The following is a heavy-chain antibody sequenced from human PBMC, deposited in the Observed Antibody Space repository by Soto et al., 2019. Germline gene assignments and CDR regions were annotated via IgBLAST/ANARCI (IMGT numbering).Heavy chain of an antibody. CDR3: TSLYDYIWGSLPDNFDY. D-gene: IGHD3-16*01. J-gene: IGHJ4*02. V-gene: IGHV3-73*01. CDR2: IRSKANSYAT. CDR1: GFTFSGSA. Sequence: AGGSLRLSCAASGFTFSGSAMHWVRQASGKGLEWVGRIRSKANSYATAYAASVKGRFTISRDDSKNTAYLQMNSLKTEDTAVYYCTSLYDYIWGSLPDNFDYWGQGTLVTVSS.